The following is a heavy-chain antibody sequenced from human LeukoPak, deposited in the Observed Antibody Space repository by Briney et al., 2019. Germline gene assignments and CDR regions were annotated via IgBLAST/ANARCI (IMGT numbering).Heavy chain of an antibody. CDR3: ARRYCSGGSCEYFDY. J-gene: IGHJ4*02. V-gene: IGHV5-51*01. CDR2: IYPGDSDT. D-gene: IGHD2-15*01. Sequence: GESLQISCKGSGYIFTSYWIGWVRQMPGKGLEWMGIIYPGDSDTRYSPSFQGQVTISADKSISTAYLQWSSLKASDTAMYYCARRYCSGGSCEYFDYWGQGTLVTVSS. CDR1: GYIFTSYW.